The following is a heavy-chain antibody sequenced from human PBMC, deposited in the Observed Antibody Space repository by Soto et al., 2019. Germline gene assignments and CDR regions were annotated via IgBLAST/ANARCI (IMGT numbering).Heavy chain of an antibody. J-gene: IGHJ4*02. CDR1: GGSISSSDYW. D-gene: IGHD6-13*01. V-gene: IGHV4-39*01. Sequence: QLQLQESGPGLVKPAETLSLTCTVSGGSISSSDYWWGWIRQPPGKGLEWIGSIYYSGSTHYIPSLRSRVVMSVDTFKSQFSRRLRSVTAADTAVYYCARQIGRGSWSLDHWGQGTLVTVSS. CDR2: IYYSGST. CDR3: ARQIGRGSWSLDH.